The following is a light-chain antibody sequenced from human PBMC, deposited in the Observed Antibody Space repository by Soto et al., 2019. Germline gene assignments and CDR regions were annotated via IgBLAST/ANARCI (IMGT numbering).Light chain of an antibody. CDR2: AAS. CDR1: QSISSY. J-gene: IGKJ2*01. Sequence: DIQMTQSPSSLSASVGDRVTITCRASQSISSYLNWYQQKPGKAPKLLIYAASSLQSGVPSRFSGSGSGTEFTLTITSLQSEDFAVYFCQQYNNWPPDTFGQGTKVDIK. V-gene: IGKV1-39*01. CDR3: QQYNNWPPDT.